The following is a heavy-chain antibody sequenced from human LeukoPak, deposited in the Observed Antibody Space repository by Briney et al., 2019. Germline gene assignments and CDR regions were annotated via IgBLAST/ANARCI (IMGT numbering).Heavy chain of an antibody. D-gene: IGHD1-26*01. V-gene: IGHV1-69*01. J-gene: IGHJ4*02. CDR1: GGSFSNSA. Sequence: SVKVSCKASGGSFSNSAISWVRQAPGQGLEWMGGIIPIFGTANYAQKFQGRVTITADESTSTAYMELSSLRSEDTAVYYCARGLSGSYYYFDYWGQGTLVTVSS. CDR2: IIPIFGTA. CDR3: ARGLSGSYYYFDY.